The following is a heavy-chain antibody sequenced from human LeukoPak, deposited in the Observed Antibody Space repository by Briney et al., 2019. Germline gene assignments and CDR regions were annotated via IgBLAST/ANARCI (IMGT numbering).Heavy chain of an antibody. J-gene: IGHJ4*02. CDR1: GDSVSGISFY. CDR2: IQYSGST. D-gene: IGHD1-14*01. V-gene: IGHV4-61*01. CDR3: ARHGTISSESYFDY. Sequence: SETLSLTCTVSGDSVSGISFYWSWIRQPPGKGLQYIGYIQYSGSTNYNPSLKSRVTGFVDTSKNQVSLRLSSVTAADTAVYYCARHGTISSESYFDYWGQGALVTVSS.